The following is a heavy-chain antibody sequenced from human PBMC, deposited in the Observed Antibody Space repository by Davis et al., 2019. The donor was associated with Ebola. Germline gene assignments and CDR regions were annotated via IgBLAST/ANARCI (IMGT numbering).Heavy chain of an antibody. J-gene: IGHJ4*02. CDR2: INHSGST. Sequence: ESLKISCAASGFTFSDYYMSWIRQPPGKGLEWIGEINHSGSTNYNPSLKSRVTISVDTSKNQFSLKLSSVTAADTAVYCCARKEGMGNFDYWGQGTLVTVSS. CDR3: ARKEGMGNFDY. D-gene: IGHD7-27*01. CDR1: GFTFSDYY. V-gene: IGHV4-34*01.